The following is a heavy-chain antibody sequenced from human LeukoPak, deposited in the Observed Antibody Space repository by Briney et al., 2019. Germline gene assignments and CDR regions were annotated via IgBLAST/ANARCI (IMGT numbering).Heavy chain of an antibody. V-gene: IGHV3-73*01. CDR1: GFSFSDSA. CDR3: SRLWGRSDDGHNDGIWDDALDI. Sequence: TGGSLRLSCAASGFSFSDSAVHWVRQASGKGLEWVGRIRSKTNNYATEYAGSVKGRFTISRDDSRNTAYLQMNSLTTEDTAAYYCSRLWGRSDDGHNDGIWDDALDIWGQGTMVTVSS. D-gene: IGHD3-16*01. J-gene: IGHJ3*02. CDR2: IRSKTNNYAT.